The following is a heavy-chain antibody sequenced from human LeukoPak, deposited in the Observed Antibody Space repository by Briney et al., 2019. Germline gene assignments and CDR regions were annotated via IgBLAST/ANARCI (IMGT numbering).Heavy chain of an antibody. Sequence: GASVKVSCKASGYTFTSYGISWVRQAPGQGLEWMGWISAYNGNTNYAQKLQGRVTMTTDTSTSTAYMELRSLRSDDTAVYYCARPGITIFGVVMNYFDYWGQGTLVTVSS. V-gene: IGHV1-18*01. CDR3: ARPGITIFGVVMNYFDY. J-gene: IGHJ4*02. CDR2: ISAYNGNT. D-gene: IGHD3-3*01. CDR1: GYTFTSYG.